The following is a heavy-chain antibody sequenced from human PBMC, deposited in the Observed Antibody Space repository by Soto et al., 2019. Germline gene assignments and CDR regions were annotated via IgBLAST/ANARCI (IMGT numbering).Heavy chain of an antibody. J-gene: IGHJ6*03. CDR1: GFTFSSYA. CDR2: ISGSGGST. D-gene: IGHD4-17*01. V-gene: IGHV3-23*01. CDR3: AKGGSHNYGDYVRAYYYYYCMDV. Sequence: GGSLRLSCAASGFTFSSYAMSWVRQAPGKGLEWVSAISGSGGSTYYADSVKGRFTISRDNSKNTLYLQMNSLRAEDTAVYYCAKGGSHNYGDYVRAYYYYYCMDVWGKGTTVTVSS.